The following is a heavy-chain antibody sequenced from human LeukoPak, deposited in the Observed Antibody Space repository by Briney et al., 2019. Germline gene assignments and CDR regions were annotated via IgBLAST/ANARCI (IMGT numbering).Heavy chain of an antibody. CDR1: GFTFSGYS. D-gene: IGHD3-9*01. V-gene: IGHV3-21*01. J-gene: IGHJ4*02. CDR2: VSSSSSYI. Sequence: GGSLRLSCAASGFTFSGYSMNWVRQAPGKGLEWVSSVSSSSSYIYYADSVKGRFTISRDNAKNSLYLQMNSLRAEDTAVYYCARGVVRYFDYWGQGALVTVSS. CDR3: ARGVVRYFDY.